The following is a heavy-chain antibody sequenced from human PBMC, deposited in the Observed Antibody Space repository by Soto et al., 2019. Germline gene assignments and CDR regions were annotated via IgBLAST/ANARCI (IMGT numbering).Heavy chain of an antibody. CDR3: ARMEQFVYEYYYVDV. CDR2: MTPYNHNI. Sequence: ASVKVSCKASGYTSTNYGITWVRQAPGQGLEWMGWMTPYNHNINYAQKLQDRVTMTSDTSTSTAYMELRSLISDDTAVYYCARMEQFVYEYYYVDVWGKGTTVTVSS. D-gene: IGHD6-6*01. CDR1: GYTSTNYG. V-gene: IGHV1-18*01. J-gene: IGHJ6*03.